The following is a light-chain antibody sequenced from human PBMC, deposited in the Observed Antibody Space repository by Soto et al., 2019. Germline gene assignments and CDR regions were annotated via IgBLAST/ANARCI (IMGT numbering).Light chain of an antibody. V-gene: IGKV3-20*01. J-gene: IGKJ1*01. CDR2: GAS. Sequence: EIVLTQSPGTLSLSPGERATLSCRASQSVSSSYLAWYQQKPGQAPRLLIYGASSRATGIPDRFSGSGSGTDFTLTISRLEPEDFAVYYCQQYGISRWPFGQGTKVDNK. CDR3: QQYGISRWP. CDR1: QSVSSSY.